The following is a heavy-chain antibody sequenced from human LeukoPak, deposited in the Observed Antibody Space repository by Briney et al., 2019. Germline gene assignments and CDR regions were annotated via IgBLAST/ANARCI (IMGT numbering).Heavy chain of an antibody. CDR1: GGSISSSSYY. CDR3: ARQKLMVYATPRDYWYFDL. D-gene: IGHD2-8*01. CDR2: IYYSGST. V-gene: IGHV4-39*01. J-gene: IGHJ2*01. Sequence: SETLSLTCTVSGGSISSSSYYWGWIRQPPGKGLEWIGSIYYSGSTYYNPSLKSRVTISVDTSKNQFSLKLSSVTAADTAVYYCARQKLMVYATPRDYWYFDLWGRGTLVTVSS.